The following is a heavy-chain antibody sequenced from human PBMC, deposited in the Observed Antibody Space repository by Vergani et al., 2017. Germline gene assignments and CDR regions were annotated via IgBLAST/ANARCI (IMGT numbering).Heavy chain of an antibody. CDR3: ATDAGIYYGIDV. CDR2: FDPEDGER. V-gene: IGHV1-24*01. J-gene: IGHJ6*02. Sequence: QVQLVQSGAAVKKPGASVKVSCKVSGYTLTELSMHWVRQAPGKGLEWMGGFDPEDGERIYAQKFQGRVTMTEDTSTDTAYMELSSLTSEDTAVYYCATDAGIYYGIDVWGQGTTVTVSS. CDR1: GYTLTELS.